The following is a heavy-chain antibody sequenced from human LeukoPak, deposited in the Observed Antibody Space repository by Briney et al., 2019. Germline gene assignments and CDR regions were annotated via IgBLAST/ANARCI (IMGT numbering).Heavy chain of an antibody. J-gene: IGHJ3*02. CDR2: ISGSGGST. CDR3: AKDLGADSSSWSFDDAFDI. CDR1: GFTFSGYA. D-gene: IGHD6-13*01. Sequence: PGGSLRLSCAASGFTFSGYAMSWVRQAPGKGLEWVSAISGSGGSTYYADSVKGRFTISRDNSKNTLYLQMNSLRAEDTAVYYCAKDLGADSSSWSFDDAFDIWGQGTMVTVSS. V-gene: IGHV3-23*01.